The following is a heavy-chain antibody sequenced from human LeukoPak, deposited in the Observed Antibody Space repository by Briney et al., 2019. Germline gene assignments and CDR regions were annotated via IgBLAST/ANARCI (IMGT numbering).Heavy chain of an antibody. D-gene: IGHD3-10*01. CDR2: IYYSGST. V-gene: IGHV4-39*07. CDR1: GGSISSSSYY. CDR3: ARAPSNYGSGSHAPNYFDY. Sequence: PSETLSLTCTVSGGSISSSSYYWGWIRQPPGKGLEWIGSIYYSGSTYYNPSLKSRVTISVDTSKNQFSLKLSSVTAADTAVYYCARAPSNYGSGSHAPNYFDYWGQGTLVTVSS. J-gene: IGHJ4*02.